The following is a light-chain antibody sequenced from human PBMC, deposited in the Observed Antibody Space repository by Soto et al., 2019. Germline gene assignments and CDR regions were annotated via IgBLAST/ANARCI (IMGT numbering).Light chain of an antibody. J-gene: IGLJ1*01. CDR1: STDASDYDY. CDR2: EVS. Sequence: QAVVTQPASVSGSPGQSITISCTGASTDASDYDYVSWYQQHPGKAPKLMIFEVSNRPSGVSNRFSGSKSGTTASLTISRLQTEDEADYYCSSYVRGGTFVFGIGTKVTVL. CDR3: SSYVRGGTFV. V-gene: IGLV2-14*01.